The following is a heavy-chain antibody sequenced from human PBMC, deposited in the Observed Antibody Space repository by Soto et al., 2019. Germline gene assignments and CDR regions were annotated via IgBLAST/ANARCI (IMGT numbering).Heavy chain of an antibody. D-gene: IGHD6-19*01. CDR3: AGVGVPIAVAAARDH. Sequence: QVQLVQSGAEVKKPGASVKVSCQASGYTFTSNYIHWVRQAPGQGLEWMGLINPSGGSTTYAQKFLGRVTLARDTSTKTFYMEMSSLRSEDTAVYYCAGVGVPIAVAAARDHWGQGTLVTVSS. CDR2: INPSGGST. CDR1: GYTFTSNY. J-gene: IGHJ4*02. V-gene: IGHV1-46*03.